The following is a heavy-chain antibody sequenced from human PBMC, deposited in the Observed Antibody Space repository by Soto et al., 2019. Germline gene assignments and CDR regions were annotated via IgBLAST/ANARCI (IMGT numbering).Heavy chain of an antibody. J-gene: IGHJ4*02. CDR3: AGVCDYYDSCSYYNRTEFVY. CDR2: IIPIFGTA. V-gene: IGHV1-69*01. CDR1: GGTFSSYA. D-gene: IGHD3-22*01. Sequence: QVQLVQSGAEVKKPGSSVKVSCKASGGTFSSYAISWVRQAPGQGLEWMGGIIPIFGTANYAQKFQGRVTITADESTSTAYMELSSLRAEDTPVYYGAGVCDYYDSCSYYNRTEFVYWGQGTLVTVSS.